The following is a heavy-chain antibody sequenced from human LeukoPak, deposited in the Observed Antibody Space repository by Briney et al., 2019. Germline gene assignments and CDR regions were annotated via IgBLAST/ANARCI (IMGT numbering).Heavy chain of an antibody. CDR3: ARAALYYGSSGLLGH. CDR1: GYTFTSYA. Sequence: ASVKVSCKASGYTFTSYAMNWVRQAPGQGLEWLGWISADTVNTKYTEKLQGRVTMTRDTSTSTAYMELRSLRSDDTAVYYCARAALYYGSSGLLGHWGQGTLVTVSS. D-gene: IGHD3-22*01. CDR2: ISADTVNT. J-gene: IGHJ4*02. V-gene: IGHV1-18*01.